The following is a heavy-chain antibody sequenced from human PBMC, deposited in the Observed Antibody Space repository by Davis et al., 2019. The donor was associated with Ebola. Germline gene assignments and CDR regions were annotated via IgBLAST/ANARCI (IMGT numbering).Heavy chain of an antibody. J-gene: IGHJ4*02. CDR1: GGSIRVYY. Sequence: SETLSPTCAVSGGSIRVYYWTWIRQPPGKGPEWIGSIYYRGTTHYNPSLESRVTISIDTSKNQISLKLTSVTAADTAVYYCASPKVPAMAAAPFDYWGQGTLVTVSS. D-gene: IGHD6-13*01. CDR3: ASPKVPAMAAAPFDY. V-gene: IGHV4-59*08. CDR2: IYYRGTT.